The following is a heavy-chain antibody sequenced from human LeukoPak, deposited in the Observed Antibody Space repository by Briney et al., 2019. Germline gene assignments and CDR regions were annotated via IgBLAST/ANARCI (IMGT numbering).Heavy chain of an antibody. CDR3: ARGGLILRYFVDYYYYYMDV. CDR2: INPNSGGT. V-gene: IGHV1-2*06. J-gene: IGHJ6*03. D-gene: IGHD3-9*01. CDR1: GYIFIGYY. Sequence: GASVKVSCKASGYIFIGYYMHWVRQAPGKGLEWMGRINPNSGGTKYAQKFQGRVTMTRDTSISTAYMELSRLRSGDTSVYYCARGGLILRYFVDYYYYYMDVWGKGTTVTVSS.